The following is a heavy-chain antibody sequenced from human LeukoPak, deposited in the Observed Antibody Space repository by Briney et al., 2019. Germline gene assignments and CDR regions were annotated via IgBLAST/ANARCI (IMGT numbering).Heavy chain of an antibody. Sequence: ASVKVSCKASGYTFTGYYMHWVRQAPGQGLEWMGWINPNSGGTNYAQKFQGRVTMTRDTSISTANMELSRLRSDDTAVYHCARAFGYRSGGSCHSVWFDPWGQGTLVTVSS. CDR3: ARAFGYRSGGSCHSVWFDP. D-gene: IGHD2-15*01. V-gene: IGHV1-2*02. J-gene: IGHJ5*02. CDR1: GYTFTGYY. CDR2: INPNSGGT.